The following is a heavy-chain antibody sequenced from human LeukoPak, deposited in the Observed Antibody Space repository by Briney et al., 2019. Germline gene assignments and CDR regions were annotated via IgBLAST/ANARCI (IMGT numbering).Heavy chain of an antibody. D-gene: IGHD2-2*01. CDR1: GFTFSSYA. Sequence: GGSLRLSCAASGFTFSSYAMHWVRQAPGKGLEWVAVISYDGSNKYYADSVKGRFTISRDNSKNTLYLQMNSLRAEDTAVYYCARDIGYCSSTSCSYYFDYWGQGTLVTVSP. CDR2: ISYDGSNK. J-gene: IGHJ4*02. CDR3: ARDIGYCSSTSCSYYFDY. V-gene: IGHV3-30*04.